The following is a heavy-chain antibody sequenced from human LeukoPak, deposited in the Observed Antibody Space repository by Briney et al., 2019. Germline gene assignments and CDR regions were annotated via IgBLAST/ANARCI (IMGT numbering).Heavy chain of an antibody. D-gene: IGHD1-26*01. Sequence: GGSLRLSCAASGFTFSSYWMTWVRQAPGKGLEGVANIKQDGSEKYYVDSVKGRFTISRDNAKNSLYLQMNSLRAEDTAVYYCAKDGTIVGARNYFDYWGQGTPVTVSS. CDR2: IKQDGSEK. CDR3: AKDGTIVGARNYFDY. V-gene: IGHV3-7*05. J-gene: IGHJ4*02. CDR1: GFTFSSYW.